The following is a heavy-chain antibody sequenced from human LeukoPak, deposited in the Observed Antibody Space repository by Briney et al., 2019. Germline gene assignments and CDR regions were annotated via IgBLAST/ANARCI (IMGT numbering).Heavy chain of an antibody. CDR3: ARDCGYQCLFDY. J-gene: IGHJ4*02. CDR2: ISGYNGNT. CDR1: GYTFANYG. Sequence: ASVKVSCKASGYTFANYGISWVRQAPGQGLEWMGWISGYNGNTNYAQKSQGRVTMTTDTSTNAAHMELRRLRSDDTAVYYCARDCGYQCLFDYWGQGTLVTVSS. V-gene: IGHV1-18*01. D-gene: IGHD5-12*01.